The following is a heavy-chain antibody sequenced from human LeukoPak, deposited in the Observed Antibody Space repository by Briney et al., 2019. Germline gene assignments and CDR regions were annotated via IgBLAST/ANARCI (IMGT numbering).Heavy chain of an antibody. J-gene: IGHJ4*02. CDR3: ARAGVDTAMVTRIAVTTTICTWVDY. V-gene: IGHV4-34*01. Sequence: SETVSLTCAVYGGSFSGYYWSWIRQPPGKGLEWIGEVNHSGSTNYNPSLKSRVTISVDTSKNQFSLKLSSVTAADTAVYYCARAGVDTAMVTRIAVTTTICTWVDYWGQGTLVTVSS. D-gene: IGHD5-18*01. CDR1: GGSFSGYY. CDR2: VNHSGST.